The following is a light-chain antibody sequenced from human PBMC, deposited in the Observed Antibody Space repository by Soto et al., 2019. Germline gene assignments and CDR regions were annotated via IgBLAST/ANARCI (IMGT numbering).Light chain of an antibody. V-gene: IGKV4-1*01. Sequence: DIVMTQSPDSLAVSLGERATINCKSSQSILYSSNSKNYLAWYQQKPGQPPNLLIYWTSTRESGVPDRFSGSGSGTDFTLTISSLHAEDVAVYYCQQYYSTPWTFGQGTKVEIK. CDR2: WTS. CDR3: QQYYSTPWT. J-gene: IGKJ1*01. CDR1: QSILYSSNSKNY.